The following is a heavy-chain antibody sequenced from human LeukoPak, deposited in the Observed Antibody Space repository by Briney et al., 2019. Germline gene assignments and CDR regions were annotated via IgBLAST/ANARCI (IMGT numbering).Heavy chain of an antibody. D-gene: IGHD1-1*01. V-gene: IGHV1-2*02. CDR3: ATSSTVTHTRDP. Sequence: ASVKVSCKASGYGFSDVYFNWVRQAPGQGLEWMGCINPHSGATNNAQRFQGRISMDASLDTAYIELSRLTSDDTAVYYCATSSTVTHTRDPWGQGTLVTVSS. CDR1: GYGFSDVY. CDR2: INPHSGAT. J-gene: IGHJ5*02.